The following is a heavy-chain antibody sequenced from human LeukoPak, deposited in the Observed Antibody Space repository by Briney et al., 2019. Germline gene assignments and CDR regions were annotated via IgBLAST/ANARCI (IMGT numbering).Heavy chain of an antibody. J-gene: IGHJ5*02. CDR3: ARGGKYCSGGSCYPWNWFDP. CDR2: INPSGGST. CDR1: GYTFTSYY. D-gene: IGHD2-15*01. Sequence: ASVKVSCKASGYTFTSYYMHWVRQAPGQGLEWMGIINPSGGSTSYAQKFQGRVTMTRDMSTSTVYMELSSLRSEDTAVYYCARGGKYCSGGSCYPWNWFDPWGQGTLVTVSS. V-gene: IGHV1-46*01.